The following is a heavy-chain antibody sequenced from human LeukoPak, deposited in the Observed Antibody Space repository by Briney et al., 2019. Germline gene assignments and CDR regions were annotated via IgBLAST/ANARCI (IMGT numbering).Heavy chain of an antibody. CDR3: ARDRGGSRTYFDY. D-gene: IGHD3-16*01. CDR1: GGSSSSYY. CDR2: IYYSGST. J-gene: IGHJ4*02. Sequence: PSETLSLTCTVSGGSSSSYYLNWIRHPPGKGLEWIGYIYYSGSTNYHPTLKSRVTISVDTSKNQFSLKLSSVAAADTAVYYCARDRGGSRTYFDYWGQGTLVTVSS. V-gene: IGHV4-59*01.